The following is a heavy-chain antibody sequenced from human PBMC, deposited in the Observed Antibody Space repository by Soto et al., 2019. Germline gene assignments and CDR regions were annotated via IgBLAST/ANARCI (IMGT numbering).Heavy chain of an antibody. CDR2: IYYSGST. Sequence: SSETLSLTCTVSGGSISSSGYYWGWIRQPPGKGLDWIGSIYYSGSTYYNPSLKSRVTISVDTSKNQFSLKLSSVTAADTAVYYCARQPRRREQKQNYYYYGMDVWGQGTTVTVSS. D-gene: IGHD1-26*01. CDR3: ARQPRRREQKQNYYYYGMDV. V-gene: IGHV4-39*01. CDR1: GGSISSSGYY. J-gene: IGHJ6*02.